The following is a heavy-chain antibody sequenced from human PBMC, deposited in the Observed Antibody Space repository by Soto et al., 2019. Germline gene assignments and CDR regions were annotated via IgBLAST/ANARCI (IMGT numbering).Heavy chain of an antibody. Sequence: LRLSCAASGFTFSSYGMHWVRQAPGKGLEWVAVISYDGSNKYYADSVKGRFTISRDNSKNTLYLQMNSLRAEDTAVYYCAKDHGYSSGWYYFDYWGQGTLVTVSS. CDR2: ISYDGSNK. D-gene: IGHD6-19*01. CDR3: AKDHGYSSGWYYFDY. J-gene: IGHJ4*02. CDR1: GFTFSSYG. V-gene: IGHV3-30*18.